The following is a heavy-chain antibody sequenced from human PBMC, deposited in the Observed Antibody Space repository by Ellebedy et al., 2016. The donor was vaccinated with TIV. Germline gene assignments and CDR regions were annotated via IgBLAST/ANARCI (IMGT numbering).Heavy chain of an antibody. CDR2: IDTTGDT. Sequence: GESLKISCAASGFTSSSYDMHWVRQVIGKGLEWVAGIDTTGDTYYADSVKGRFTISREDVKKSLYLQLSSLRVGDTDVYYCVRGASFDFWSGYYRGYGMDVWGQGTTVTVSS. CDR3: VRGASFDFWSGYYRGYGMDV. J-gene: IGHJ6*02. V-gene: IGHV3-13*01. CDR1: GFTSSSYD. D-gene: IGHD3-3*01.